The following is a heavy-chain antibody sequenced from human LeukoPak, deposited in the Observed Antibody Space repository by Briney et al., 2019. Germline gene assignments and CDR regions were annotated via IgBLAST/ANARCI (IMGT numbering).Heavy chain of an antibody. J-gene: IGHJ1*01. CDR1: GYTFTSNY. CDR2: IYPRDGST. V-gene: IGHV1-46*01. CDR3: ASSSKGGYYYVYFQH. D-gene: IGHD3-22*01. Sequence: ASVKVSCKASGYTFTSNYIHWVRQAPGQGLEWMGMIYPRDGSTSYAQKFQGRVTITAGESTSTAYMELSSLRSEDTAVYYCASSSKGGYYYVYFQHWGQGTLVTVSS.